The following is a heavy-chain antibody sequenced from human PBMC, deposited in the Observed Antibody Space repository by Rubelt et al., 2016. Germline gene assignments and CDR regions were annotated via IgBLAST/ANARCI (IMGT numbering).Heavy chain of an antibody. CDR2: IKQDGSEK. J-gene: IGHJ4*02. CDR3: ARVNYDFWSGYYSGTDY. V-gene: IGHV3-7*04. CDR1: GFTFSSYW. D-gene: IGHD3-3*01. Sequence: EVQLVESGGGLVQPGGSLRLSCAASGFTFSSYWMSWVRQAPGKGLEWVANIKQDGSEKYYVDSVKGRFTISRDNAKNSLYLQMNGLRAEDTAVYYCARVNYDFWSGYYSGTDYWGQGTLVTVSS.